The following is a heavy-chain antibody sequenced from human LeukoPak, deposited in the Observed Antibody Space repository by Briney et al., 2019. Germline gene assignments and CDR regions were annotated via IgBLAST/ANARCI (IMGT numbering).Heavy chain of an antibody. CDR1: GFTFNNYW. CDR2: INSDGSTT. J-gene: IGHJ4*02. Sequence: GGSLRLSCAVSGFTFNNYWMSWVRQAPGKGLVWVSRINSDGSTTNYADSVKGRFTISRDNAKNTLYLQMNSLRAEDTAMYYCARRSSGSPPFYFDYWGQGTLVTISS. D-gene: IGHD1-26*01. V-gene: IGHV3-74*01. CDR3: ARRSSGSPPFYFDY.